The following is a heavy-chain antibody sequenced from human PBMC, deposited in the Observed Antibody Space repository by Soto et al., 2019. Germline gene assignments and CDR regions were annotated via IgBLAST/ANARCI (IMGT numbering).Heavy chain of an antibody. D-gene: IGHD3-22*01. J-gene: IGHJ4*02. Sequence: PGGSLRLSCAASGFTFSSYVMHWVRQAPGKGLEWVAVISDDGSNKYYADSVKGRFTISRDNSKNTLYLQMNSLRDEDTAVYYCISRYSSSPDYWDQATLVTVSS. CDR3: ISRYSSSPDY. V-gene: IGHV3-30-3*01. CDR1: GFTFSSYV. CDR2: ISDDGSNK.